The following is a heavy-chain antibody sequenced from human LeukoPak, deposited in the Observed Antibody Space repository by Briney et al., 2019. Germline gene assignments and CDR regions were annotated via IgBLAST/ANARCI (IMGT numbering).Heavy chain of an antibody. J-gene: IGHJ4*02. Sequence: SETLSLTCTVSGGSISSYYWSWIRQPPGRGLEWIGYIYYSGSTNYNPSLKSRVTISVDRSKNQISLKLSSVTAADTAVYYCARHDGGGSGSYYLFDYWGQGTLVTVSS. D-gene: IGHD3-10*01. V-gene: IGHV4-59*08. CDR2: IYYSGST. CDR1: GGSISSYY. CDR3: ARHDGGGSGSYYLFDY.